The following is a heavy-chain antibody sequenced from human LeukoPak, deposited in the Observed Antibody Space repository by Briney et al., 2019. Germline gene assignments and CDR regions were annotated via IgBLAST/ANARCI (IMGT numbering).Heavy chain of an antibody. CDR2: INPSGGST. Sequence: EASVKVSCKASGYDFINYGISWVRQAPGQGLEWMGIINPSGGSTSYAQKFQGGVTMTRDTSTSTVYMELSSLRSEDTAVYYCARAVGAIDYWGQGTLVTVSS. CDR3: ARAVGAIDY. CDR1: GYDFINYG. J-gene: IGHJ4*02. V-gene: IGHV1-46*01. D-gene: IGHD1-26*01.